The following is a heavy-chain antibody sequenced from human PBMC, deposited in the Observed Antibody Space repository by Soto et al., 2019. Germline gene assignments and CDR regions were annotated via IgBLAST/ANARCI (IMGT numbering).Heavy chain of an antibody. Sequence: SETLSLTCAVYGASLSDNYCNWLRQPPGKGLEWIGEINHSGNTNYNPSLRSRVTISIDTSKNQLSLNLRSVSAADTAVYYCARGRGGYDSFDFWGQGIQVTVSS. V-gene: IGHV4-34*01. J-gene: IGHJ4*02. D-gene: IGHD5-12*01. CDR3: ARGRGGYDSFDF. CDR2: INHSGNT. CDR1: GASLSDNY.